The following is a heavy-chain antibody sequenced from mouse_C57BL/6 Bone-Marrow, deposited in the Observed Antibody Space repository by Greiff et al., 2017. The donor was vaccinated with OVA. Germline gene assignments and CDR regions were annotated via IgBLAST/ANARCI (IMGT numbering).Heavy chain of an antibody. V-gene: IGHV1-81*01. J-gene: IGHJ2*01. CDR3: ARVYDYADFDY. D-gene: IGHD2-4*01. CDR1: GYTFTSYG. Sequence: QVQLKQSGAELARPGASVKLSCKASGYTFTSYGISWVKQRTGQGLEWIGEIYPRSGNTYYNEKFKGKATLTADKSSSTAYMELRSLTSEDSAVYFCARVYDYADFDYWGQGTTLTVSS. CDR2: IYPRSGNT.